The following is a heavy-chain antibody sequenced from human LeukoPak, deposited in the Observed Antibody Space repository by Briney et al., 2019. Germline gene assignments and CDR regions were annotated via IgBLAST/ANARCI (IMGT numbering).Heavy chain of an antibody. D-gene: IGHD3-10*01. J-gene: IGHJ3*02. V-gene: IGHV1-2*02. CDR1: GYTFTGYY. Sequence: ASVKVSCKASGYTFTGYYMHWVRQAPGQGLEWMGWINPNSGGTNYAQKFQGRVTMTRDTSISTAYMELSRLRSDDTAVYYCAREGVVRGVIGAFDIWGQGTMVTVSS. CDR2: INPNSGGT. CDR3: AREGVVRGVIGAFDI.